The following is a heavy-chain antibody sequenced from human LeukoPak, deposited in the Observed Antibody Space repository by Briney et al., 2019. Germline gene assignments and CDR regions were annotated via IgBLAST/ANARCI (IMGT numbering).Heavy chain of an antibody. Sequence: GGSLRLSCAASGFTFNNYEMHWVRHTAGKGLEWVSAFGIVGDTFYAGSVEGLFSISRDNAESSFFLQMNSLRAGDTAVYYCAREGRMGTADAFDVWGQGTMVTVSS. CDR2: FGIVGDT. V-gene: IGHV3-13*01. J-gene: IGHJ3*01. CDR3: AREGRMGTADAFDV. D-gene: IGHD1-14*01. CDR1: GFTFNNYE.